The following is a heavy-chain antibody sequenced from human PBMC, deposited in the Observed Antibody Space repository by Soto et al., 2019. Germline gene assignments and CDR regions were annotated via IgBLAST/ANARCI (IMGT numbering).Heavy chain of an antibody. CDR1: GGTFSSYA. Sequence: QVQLVQSGAEVKKPGSSVKVSCKASGGTFSSYAISWVRQAPGQGLEWMGGIIPIFGTANYAQKFQGRVTITADKSKSTAYMELSSLRSEDTAVYYCATYCSGGSCYSLWSFDIWGQGTMVTVSS. CDR3: ATYCSGGSCYSLWSFDI. V-gene: IGHV1-69*06. J-gene: IGHJ3*02. D-gene: IGHD2-15*01. CDR2: IIPIFGTA.